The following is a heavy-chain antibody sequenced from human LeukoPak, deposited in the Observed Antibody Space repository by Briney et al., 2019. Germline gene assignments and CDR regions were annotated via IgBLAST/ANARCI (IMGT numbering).Heavy chain of an antibody. D-gene: IGHD2-2*02. Sequence: ASVKVSCKASGYTFTSYGISWVRQAPGQGLEWMGWISAYNGNTNYAQKLQGRVTMTTDTSTSTAYMELRSLRSDDTAVYYCTRGLGYCGTTSCHTRFGPWGQGTLVTVSS. V-gene: IGHV1-18*01. CDR2: ISAYNGNT. CDR3: TRGLGYCGTTSCHTRFGP. J-gene: IGHJ5*02. CDR1: GYTFTSYG.